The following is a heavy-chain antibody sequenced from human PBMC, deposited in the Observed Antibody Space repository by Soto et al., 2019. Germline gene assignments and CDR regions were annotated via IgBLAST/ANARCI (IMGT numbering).Heavy chain of an antibody. CDR1: GGSITTNGHY. J-gene: IGHJ4*02. V-gene: IGHV4-31*03. CDR3: AREQWGFDS. Sequence: QVQLQESGPELVKPSQTLSLTCSVSGGSITTNGHYWTWIRQHPGQGLEGIAYIYDTGNSYLNPSLRIRLSIAVDKSQNHFSLELRSVTAADTAVYYCAREQWGFDSWGQGTLVTVSS. CDR2: IYDTGNS. D-gene: IGHD6-19*01.